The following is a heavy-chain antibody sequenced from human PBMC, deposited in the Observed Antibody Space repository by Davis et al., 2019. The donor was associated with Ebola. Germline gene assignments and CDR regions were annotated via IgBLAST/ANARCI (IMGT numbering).Heavy chain of an antibody. Sequence: GESLKISCAASGFTFRSYDMHWVRQATGKGLEWVSAIGAAGDTYYPVPVKGRFTISRENAKNSLYLQMNSLRAEDTAVYYSARAGFGSTWFDCWGQGILVTVSS. CDR2: IGAAGDT. CDR3: ARAGFGSTWFDC. D-gene: IGHD6-13*01. V-gene: IGHV3-13*01. CDR1: GFTFRSYD. J-gene: IGHJ5*01.